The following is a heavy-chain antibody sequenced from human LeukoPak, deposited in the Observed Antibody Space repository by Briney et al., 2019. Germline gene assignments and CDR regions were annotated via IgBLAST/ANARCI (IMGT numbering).Heavy chain of an antibody. CDR2: IYYSRST. CDR3: ARVVVVPAATGHAFDI. Sequence: PSETLSLTCTVSGGSISSYYWSWIRRPPGKGLEWIGYIYYSRSTNYNPSLKSRVTISVDTSKNQFSLKLSSVTAADTAVYYCARVVVVPAATGHAFDIWGQGTMVTVSS. D-gene: IGHD2-2*01. CDR1: GGSISSYY. V-gene: IGHV4-59*08. J-gene: IGHJ3*02.